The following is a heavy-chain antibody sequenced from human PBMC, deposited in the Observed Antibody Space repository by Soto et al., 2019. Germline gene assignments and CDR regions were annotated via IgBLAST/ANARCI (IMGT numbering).Heavy chain of an antibody. J-gene: IGHJ6*02. Sequence: EVKVVESGGGLVQPGGSLRLSCAASGFTFSTYWMHWVRQVPGKGLVWVSRIKGDGSSLSYADSVKGRFTISRDNVENTVYLQMGSLRADDTAVYYCARGRKNYDGVDVWGQGTTVTVSS. V-gene: IGHV3-74*01. CDR2: IKGDGSSL. CDR3: ARGRKNYDGVDV. CDR1: GFTFSTYW.